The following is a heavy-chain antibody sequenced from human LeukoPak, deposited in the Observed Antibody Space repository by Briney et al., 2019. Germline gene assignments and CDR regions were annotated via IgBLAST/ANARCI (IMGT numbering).Heavy chain of an antibody. J-gene: IGHJ2*01. Sequence: GESLKISGKASGYRFTTFWIGWVRQMPGNGLEWMGVIFPGDSDTRYSPSLQGQVTISADKSNNTAYLQWSSLKASDTAMYFCARPRAATGNWYFDLWGRGTQVTVSS. V-gene: IGHV5-51*01. CDR1: GYRFTTFW. CDR3: ARPRAATGNWYFDL. CDR2: IFPGDSDT. D-gene: IGHD6-13*01.